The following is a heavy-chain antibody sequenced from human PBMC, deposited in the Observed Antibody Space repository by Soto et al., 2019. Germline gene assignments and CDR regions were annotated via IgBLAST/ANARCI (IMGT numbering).Heavy chain of an antibody. CDR1: GYTFTSYG. V-gene: IGHV1-18*01. CDR3: ARVVNTMVVVVSCLDY. Sequence: QVQLVQSGAEVKKPGASVKVSCKASGYTFTSYGISWVRQAPGQGPEWMGWISAYNGNTKYAQKLQGRVTMTTDTSTSTAYMELRSLRSDDTAVYYCARVVNTMVVVVSCLDYWGQGTLVTVSS. D-gene: IGHD3-22*01. CDR2: ISAYNGNT. J-gene: IGHJ4*02.